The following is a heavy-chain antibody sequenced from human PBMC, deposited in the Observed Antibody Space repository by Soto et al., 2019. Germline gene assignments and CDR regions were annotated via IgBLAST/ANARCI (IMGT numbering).Heavy chain of an antibody. CDR2: ISGSGGST. CDR1: GFTFSSYA. J-gene: IGHJ4*02. Sequence: EVQLLESGGGLVQPGGSLRLSCAASGFTFSSYAMSWVRQAPGKGLEWVSAISGSGGSTYYADSVKGRFTISRDNSKNTLYLQMNSLRAEDTAVYYCKSMVRGVIITDYWGQGTLVTVSS. CDR3: KSMVRGVIITDY. D-gene: IGHD3-10*01. V-gene: IGHV3-23*01.